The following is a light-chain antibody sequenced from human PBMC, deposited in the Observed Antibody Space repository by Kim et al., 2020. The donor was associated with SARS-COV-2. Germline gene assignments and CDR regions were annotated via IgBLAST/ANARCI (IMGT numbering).Light chain of an antibody. V-gene: IGLV3-21*04. CDR3: QVWDSSSDHVI. CDR2: YDS. J-gene: IGLJ2*01. Sequence: APGKTVRINCGGNNIGSKSVHWYQQKPGQAPVLVIYYDSDRPSGIPERCSGSNSGNTATLTISRVEAGDEADYYCQVWDSSSDHVIFGGGTQLTVL. CDR1: NIGSKS.